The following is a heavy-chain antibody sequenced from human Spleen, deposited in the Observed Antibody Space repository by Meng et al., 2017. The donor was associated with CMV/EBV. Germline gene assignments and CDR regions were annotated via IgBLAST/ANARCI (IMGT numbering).Heavy chain of an antibody. Sequence: LSLTCVASGFSLSRFWMSWVRQTPGKGLEWVASINQDESHKYSVDSVKGRFTISRDNSKNSLYLQMNSLTTEDTALYYCAKDIYGSGDYTMDVWGQGTTVTVSS. J-gene: IGHJ6*02. CDR3: AKDIYGSGDYTMDV. CDR1: GFSLSRFW. V-gene: IGHV3-7*03. D-gene: IGHD3-10*01. CDR2: INQDESHK.